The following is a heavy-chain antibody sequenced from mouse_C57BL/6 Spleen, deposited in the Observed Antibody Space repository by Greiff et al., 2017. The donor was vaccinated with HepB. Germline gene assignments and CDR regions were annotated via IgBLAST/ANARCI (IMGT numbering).Heavy chain of an antibody. V-gene: IGHV1-69*01. CDR1: GYTFTSYW. J-gene: IGHJ2*01. Sequence: VQRVESGAELVMPGASVKLSCKASGYTFTSYWMHWVKQRPGQGLEWIGEIDPSDSYTNYNQKFKGKSTLTVDKSSSTAYMQLSSLTSEDSAVYYCARSGGSSFDYWGQGTTLTVSS. D-gene: IGHD1-1*01. CDR3: ARSGGSSFDY. CDR2: IDPSDSYT.